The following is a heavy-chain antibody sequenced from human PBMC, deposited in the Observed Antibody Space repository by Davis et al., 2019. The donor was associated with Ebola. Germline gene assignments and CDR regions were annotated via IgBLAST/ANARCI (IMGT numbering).Heavy chain of an antibody. J-gene: IGHJ6*04. Sequence: GESLKISCAASGFTFSSYSMNWVRQAPGKGLEWVSSISSSSSYIYYADSVKGRFTISRDNAKNSLYLQMNSLRAEDTAVYYCARDKLGLNGMDVWGKGTTVTVSS. D-gene: IGHD3-16*01. V-gene: IGHV3-21*01. CDR1: GFTFSSYS. CDR2: ISSSSSYI. CDR3: ARDKLGLNGMDV.